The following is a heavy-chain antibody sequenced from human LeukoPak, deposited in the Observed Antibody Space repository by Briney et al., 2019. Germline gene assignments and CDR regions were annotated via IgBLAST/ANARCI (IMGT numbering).Heavy chain of an antibody. J-gene: IGHJ4*02. Sequence: SEILSPTCAVYGGSFSGYYWSCIRQPPGKGLEWIGEINHSGSTNYNPSLKSRVTISVDTSKNQFSLKLSSVTAADTAVYYCATASYGGYVEFDYWGQGTLVTVSS. D-gene: IGHD5-12*01. CDR3: ATASYGGYVEFDY. CDR2: INHSGST. CDR1: GGSFSGYY. V-gene: IGHV4-34*01.